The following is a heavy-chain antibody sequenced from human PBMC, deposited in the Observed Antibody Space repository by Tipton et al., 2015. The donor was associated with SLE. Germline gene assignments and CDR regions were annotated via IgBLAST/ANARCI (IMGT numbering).Heavy chain of an antibody. V-gene: IGHV3-33*01. CDR2: IWYDGSNK. J-gene: IGHJ2*01. D-gene: IGHD3-22*01. Sequence: SLRLSCAASGFTFSSYGMHWVRQAPGKGLEWVAVIWYDGSNKYYADSVKGRFTISRDNSKNTLYLQMNSRRAEDTAVYYCARDGNYDSSGYYNPGWYFDLWGRGTLVTVSS. CDR1: GFTFSSYG. CDR3: ARDGNYDSSGYYNPGWYFDL.